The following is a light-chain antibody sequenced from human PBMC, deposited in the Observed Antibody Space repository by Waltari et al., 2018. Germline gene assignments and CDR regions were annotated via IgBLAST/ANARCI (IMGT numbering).Light chain of an antibody. CDR3: SSYTSSSTYG. CDR1: SSDVGGYNY. Sequence: QSALTQPASVSGSPGQSNTISCTGTSSDVGGYNYVSWYQQHPGKAPKLMIYDVSSRPSGVSNRFSGSKSGNTASLTIAGLQAEDEADYYCSSYTSSSTYGFGTGTKVTVL. J-gene: IGLJ1*01. CDR2: DVS. V-gene: IGLV2-14*01.